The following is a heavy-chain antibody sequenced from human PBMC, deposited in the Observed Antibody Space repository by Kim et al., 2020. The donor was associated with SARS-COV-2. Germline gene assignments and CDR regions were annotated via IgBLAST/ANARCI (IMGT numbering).Heavy chain of an antibody. CDR2: IYYSGST. Sequence: GLEWIGYIYYSGSTYYNPALKSRVTISVDTSKNQFSLKLSSVTAADTAVYYCARARITMIVVVQEFDYWGQGTLVTVSS. D-gene: IGHD3-22*01. V-gene: IGHV4-31*02. J-gene: IGHJ4*02. CDR3: ARARITMIVVVQEFDY.